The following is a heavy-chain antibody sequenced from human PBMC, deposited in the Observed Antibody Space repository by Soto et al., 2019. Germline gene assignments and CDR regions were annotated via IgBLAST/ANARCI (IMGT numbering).Heavy chain of an antibody. V-gene: IGHV3-30*04. CDR1: GFTFSTYA. CDR3: ARSYDFWSGYLD. CDR2: ISYDGRNK. D-gene: IGHD3-3*01. Sequence: QVQLVESGGGVVQPGRSLRLSCAASGFTFSTYAMHWVRQAPGKGLEWVAVISYDGRNKYYADSVKGRFTISRDNSKNTLYLQMNSLRAEDTAVYYCARSYDFWSGYLDWGQGTLVTVSS. J-gene: IGHJ4*02.